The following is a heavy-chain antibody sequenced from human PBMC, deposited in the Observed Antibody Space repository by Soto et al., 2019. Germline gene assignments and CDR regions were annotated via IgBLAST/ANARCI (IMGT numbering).Heavy chain of an antibody. CDR3: ARSGGGSGWL. CDR2: IYYSGST. Sequence: SETLSLTCTVSGGSVSSGSYYWSWIRQPPGKGLEWIAYIYYSGSTKYNPSLKSRVTISRDTSKNQFSLKLTSVTAADTTVYYCARSGGGSGWLGGQGTLVTVSS. V-gene: IGHV4-61*01. D-gene: IGHD6-19*01. CDR1: GGSVSSGSYY. J-gene: IGHJ4*02.